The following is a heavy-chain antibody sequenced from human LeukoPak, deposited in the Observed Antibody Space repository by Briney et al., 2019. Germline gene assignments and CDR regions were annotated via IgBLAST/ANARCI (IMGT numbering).Heavy chain of an antibody. CDR1: GGTFSSYA. CDR2: IIPIFGTA. CDR3: AREMRYYYGSGQVDY. Sequence: GASMKVSCKASGGTFSSYAISWVRQAPGQGLEWMGGIIPIFGTANYAQKFQGRVTITTDESTSTAYMELNSLRAEDTAVYYCAREMRYYYGSGQVDYWGQGTLVTVSS. D-gene: IGHD3-10*01. V-gene: IGHV1-69*05. J-gene: IGHJ4*02.